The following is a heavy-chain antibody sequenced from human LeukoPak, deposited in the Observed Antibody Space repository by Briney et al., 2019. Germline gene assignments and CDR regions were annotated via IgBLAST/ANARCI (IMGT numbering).Heavy chain of an antibody. CDR2: IYSGGST. CDR3: ARGNDYVWGSYPY. CDR1: GFTFSGCN. Sequence: PGGFLRLSCAVSGFTFSGCNMSWVRQAPGKGLEWVSVIYSGGSTYYADSVKGRFTISRDNSKNTLYLQMNSLRAEDTAVYYCARGNDYVWGSYPYWGQGTLVTVSS. V-gene: IGHV3-66*01. D-gene: IGHD3-16*02. J-gene: IGHJ4*02.